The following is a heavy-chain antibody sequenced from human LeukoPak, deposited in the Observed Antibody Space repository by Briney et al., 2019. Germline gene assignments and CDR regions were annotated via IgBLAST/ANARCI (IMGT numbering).Heavy chain of an antibody. J-gene: IGHJ4*02. D-gene: IGHD6-13*01. V-gene: IGHV3-7*01. CDR1: GFTFSTYW. CDR3: ARDSAGNDY. CDR2: IKQDGSET. Sequence: GGSLRLSCAASGFTFSTYWMSWVRQAPGKGLEWVANIKQDGSETYYVDSVKGRFTISRDNAKNSLYLQMNSLRAEDTAMYYCARDSAGNDYWGQGTLVTVSS.